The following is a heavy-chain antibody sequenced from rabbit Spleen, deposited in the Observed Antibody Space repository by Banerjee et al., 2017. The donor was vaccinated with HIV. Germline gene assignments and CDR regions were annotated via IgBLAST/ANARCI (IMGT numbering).Heavy chain of an antibody. Sequence: QEQLVESGGGLVKPGASLTLTCKASGFSFSSSDYMCWVRQAPGKGLEWIGCIYVGGNDNTYYASWAKGRFTISKTSSTTVTLQMTSLTAAVTATWFCVRAYGSGNDYGFELWGQGTLVTVS. J-gene: IGHJ3*01. CDR2: IYVGGNDNT. V-gene: IGHV1S45*01. CDR3: VRAYGSGNDYGFEL. D-gene: IGHD5-1*01. CDR1: GFSFSSSDY.